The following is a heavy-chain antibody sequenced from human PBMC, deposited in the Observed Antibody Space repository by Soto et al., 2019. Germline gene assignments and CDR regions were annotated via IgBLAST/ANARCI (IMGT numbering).Heavy chain of an antibody. D-gene: IGHD6-13*01. V-gene: IGHV3-13*01. CDR2: IGTAGDT. CDR1: GFTFSSYD. J-gene: IGHJ2*01. CDR3: ARGPPIVYSSSNGYFDL. Sequence: EVQLVESGGGLVQPGGSLRLSCAASGFTFSSYDMHWVRQATGKGLEWVSAIGTAGDTYYPGSVKGRFTISRENAKNSLYLHMNSLRAEDTAVYYCARGPPIVYSSSNGYFDLWGRGTLVTVSS.